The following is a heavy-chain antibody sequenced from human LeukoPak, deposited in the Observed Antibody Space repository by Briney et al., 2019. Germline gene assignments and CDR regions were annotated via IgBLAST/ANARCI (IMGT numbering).Heavy chain of an antibody. V-gene: IGHV3-15*01. J-gene: IGHJ4*02. CDR3: TTDRQWCTYN. CDR2: IKSNPDGGTT. CDR1: GYTFINAY. D-gene: IGHD2-8*02. Sequence: GGSLRLSCTISGYTFINAYMNWVRQAPGKGLEWVGRIKSNPDGGTTDYAAPVKGRFTISRDDSKNTLYPQMNSLKTEDTAVYYCTTDRQWCTYNWGQGTLVTVSS.